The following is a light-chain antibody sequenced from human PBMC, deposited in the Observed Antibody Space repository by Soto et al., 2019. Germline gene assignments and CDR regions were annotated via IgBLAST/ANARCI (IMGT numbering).Light chain of an antibody. CDR1: QSVISR. J-gene: IGKJ1*01. CDR2: GAS. Sequence: EIVMTQSPATLSVSPGERVTLYFRASQSVISRLAWYHQKPGQSPRLLIYGASTRATGIPARFSGSGSGTEFTLTISSLQSEDFGLYYCHQYNNFWTFGQGTKVDIK. CDR3: HQYNNFWT. V-gene: IGKV3-15*01.